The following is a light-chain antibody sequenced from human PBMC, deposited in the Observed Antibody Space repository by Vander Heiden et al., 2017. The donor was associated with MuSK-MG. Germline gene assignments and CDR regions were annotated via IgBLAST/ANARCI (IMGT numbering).Light chain of an antibody. CDR3: SSYTSISTYV. J-gene: IGLJ1*01. CDR1: SSDVGNYNY. V-gene: IGLV2-14*03. CDR2: DVS. Sequence: QSALTQPASVSGSPGQTLTVSCTGTSSDVGNYNYVSWYQQLPGKAPKLMIYDVSNRPSGISNRFSGSKSGNTASLTISGLQAEDEADYYCSSYTSISTYVFGTGTKVTVL.